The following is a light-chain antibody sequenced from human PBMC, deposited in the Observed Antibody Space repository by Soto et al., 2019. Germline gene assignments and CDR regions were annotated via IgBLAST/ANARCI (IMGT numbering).Light chain of an antibody. CDR3: SSYTSSSTYV. CDR1: SSDVGGYNY. Sequence: SLLTKPASVSGSPGQSITISCNGTSSDVGGYNYVSWYQQHPGKAPKLMIYDVSNRPSGVSNRFSGSKSGNTASLTISGLQAEDEADYYCSSYTSSSTYVFGTGTKVTVL. J-gene: IGLJ1*01. V-gene: IGLV2-14*01. CDR2: DVS.